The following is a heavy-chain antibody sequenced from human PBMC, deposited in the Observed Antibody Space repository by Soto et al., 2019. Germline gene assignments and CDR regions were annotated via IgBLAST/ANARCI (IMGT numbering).Heavy chain of an antibody. V-gene: IGHV1-69*13. D-gene: IGHD6-13*01. CDR3: ASLGITIAATGNFDY. CDR2: IIPIFGTA. Sequence: GASVKVSCKASGGTFSSYAISWVRQAPGQGLEWMGGIIPIFGTANYAQKFQGRVTITADESTSTAYMELSSLRSEDTAVYYCASLGITIAATGNFDYGGQGPLVTVSS. CDR1: GGTFSSYA. J-gene: IGHJ4*02.